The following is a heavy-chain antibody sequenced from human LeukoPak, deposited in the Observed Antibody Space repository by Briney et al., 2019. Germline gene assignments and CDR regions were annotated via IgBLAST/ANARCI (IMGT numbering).Heavy chain of an antibody. CDR3: SRVLGYYGMDV. J-gene: IGHJ6*02. CDR2: IRRKAYGGTT. Sequence: PGRSLRLSCTASGLTFGDYAMSWVRQAPGKGLEWVGFIRRKAYGGTTEYAASVKGRFTISRDDSKSIAYLQMNSLKTEDTAVHYCSRVLGYYGMDVWGQGTTVTVSS. V-gene: IGHV3-49*04. CDR1: GLTFGDYA. D-gene: IGHD3-10*01.